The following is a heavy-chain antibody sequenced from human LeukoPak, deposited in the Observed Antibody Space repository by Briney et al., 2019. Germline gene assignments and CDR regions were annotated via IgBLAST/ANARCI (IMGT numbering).Heavy chain of an antibody. Sequence: GGSLRLSCAASGFTFNAYPMNWVRQAPGKGLEWISYITHNGDSIYYADSVKGRFTFSRDNAKNSLYLQMNSLRAEDTAIYYCVKDHDWALDFWGQGTLVTVSS. V-gene: IGHV3-48*01. D-gene: IGHD3-9*01. CDR1: GFTFNAYP. J-gene: IGHJ4*02. CDR3: VKDHDWALDF. CDR2: ITHNGDSI.